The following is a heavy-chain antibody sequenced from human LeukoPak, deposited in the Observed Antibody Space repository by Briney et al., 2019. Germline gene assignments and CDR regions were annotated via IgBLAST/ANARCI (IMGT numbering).Heavy chain of an antibody. CDR1: GGSISSYY. CDR2: ISYSGST. D-gene: IGHD1-26*01. CDR3: ARETRLHSGSYSNDAFDI. Sequence: PSETLSLTCTVSGGSISSYYWSWIRQPPGKGLEWIGYISYSGSTDYNPSLKIRVTISLDTSKNQFSLRLSSVPAADRAVYYCARETRLHSGSYSNDAFDIWGQGTMVTVSS. V-gene: IGHV4-59*01. J-gene: IGHJ3*02.